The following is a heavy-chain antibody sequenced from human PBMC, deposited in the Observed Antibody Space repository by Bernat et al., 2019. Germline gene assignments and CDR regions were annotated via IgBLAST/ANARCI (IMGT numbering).Heavy chain of an antibody. Sequence: EVQLVESGGGLVKPGGSLRLSCAASGFTFSNAWMSWVRQAPGKGLEWVGRIKSKTDGGTTDYAAPVKGRFTISRDDSKNTLYLKMNSMKTEDTAVYYCNTVDSWKYYDFWSGKNYYGMDVWGQGTTVTVSS. D-gene: IGHD3-3*01. V-gene: IGHV3-15*01. CDR3: NTVDSWKYYDFWSGKNYYGMDV. J-gene: IGHJ6*02. CDR2: IKSKTDGGTT. CDR1: GFTFSNAW.